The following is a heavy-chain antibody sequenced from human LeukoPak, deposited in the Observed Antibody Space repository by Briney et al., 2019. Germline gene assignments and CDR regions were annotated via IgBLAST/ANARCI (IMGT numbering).Heavy chain of an antibody. CDR1: GFTFSSYS. D-gene: IGHD4-11*01. J-gene: IGHJ4*02. Sequence: GGSLRLSCAASGFTFSSYSMNWVRQAPGKGLEWVSSISSSSSYIYYADSVKGRFTISRDNAKNSLYLQMNSLRAEDTALYYCARDRPLFDYTPPFFDYWGQGTLVTVSS. CDR3: ARDRPLFDYTPPFFDY. V-gene: IGHV3-21*01. CDR2: ISSSSSYI.